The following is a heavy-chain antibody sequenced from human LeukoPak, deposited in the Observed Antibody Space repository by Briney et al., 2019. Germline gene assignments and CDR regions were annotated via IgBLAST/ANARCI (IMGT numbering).Heavy chain of an antibody. D-gene: IGHD2-2*01. CDR2: ISYDGTNK. V-gene: IGHV3-30-3*02. J-gene: IGHJ3*02. CDR1: GFTFSNYA. Sequence: GSLRLSCAASGFTFSNYALHWVRQAPGKGLEWVAVISYDGTNKFFADSVEGRFTISRDNSANTLSLQMNSLRPEDTAVYYCAKFNWPLTPTIAYHDAFDIWGQGTMVTVSS. CDR3: AKFNWPLTPTIAYHDAFDI.